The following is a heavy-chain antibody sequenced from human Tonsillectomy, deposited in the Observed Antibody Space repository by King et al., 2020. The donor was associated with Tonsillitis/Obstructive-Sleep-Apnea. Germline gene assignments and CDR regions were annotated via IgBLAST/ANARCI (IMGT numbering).Heavy chain of an antibody. D-gene: IGHD6-6*01. Sequence: TLKESGPTLVKPTQTLTLTCTFSGFSLSTIGVGVGWIRQPPGKALEWLALIYWDDDKRYSPSLKSRLPITKDTSKNQVYLTMTNMDPVDTATYYCAQTALYSRSSEGTLDFDYWGQGTLVTVSS. J-gene: IGHJ4*02. V-gene: IGHV2-5*02. CDR3: AQTALYSRSSEGTLDFDY. CDR2: IYWDDDK. CDR1: GFSLSTIGVG.